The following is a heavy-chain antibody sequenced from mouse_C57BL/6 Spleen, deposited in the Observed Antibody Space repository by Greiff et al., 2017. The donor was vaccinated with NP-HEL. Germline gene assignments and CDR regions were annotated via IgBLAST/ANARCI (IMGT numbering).Heavy chain of an antibody. D-gene: IGHD2-5*01. CDR3: ARDGSYSNYFYYFDY. CDR2: ISYDGSN. Sequence: EVQLVESGPGLVKPSQSLSLTCSVTGYSITSGYYWNWIRQFPGNKLEWMGYISYDGSNNYNPSLKNRISITRDTSKNQFFLKLNSVTTEDTATYYCARDGSYSNYFYYFDYWGQGTTLTVSS. V-gene: IGHV3-6*01. CDR1: GYSITSGYY. J-gene: IGHJ2*01.